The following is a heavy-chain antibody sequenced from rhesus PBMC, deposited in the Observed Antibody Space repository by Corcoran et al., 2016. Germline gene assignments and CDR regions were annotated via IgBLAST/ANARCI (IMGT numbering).Heavy chain of an antibody. Sequence: EVQLVESGGGLAKPGGSLRLSCAASGFSFSDYYMYWVRQAPGKGLEWVSGISYTGGSTYYADSVKGRFTISRENAKNPLYLQTNSLRAEDTAVYYCSRVFGRSRFDVWGAGVLVTVSS. D-gene: IGHD2-21*01. V-gene: IGHV3S18*01. J-gene: IGHJ5-1*01. CDR3: SRVFGRSRFDV. CDR2: ISYTGGST. CDR1: GFSFSDYY.